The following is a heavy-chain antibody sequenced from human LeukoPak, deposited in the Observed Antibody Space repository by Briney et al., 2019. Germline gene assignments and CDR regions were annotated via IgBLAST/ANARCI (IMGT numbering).Heavy chain of an antibody. J-gene: IGHJ4*02. V-gene: IGHV4-59*11. CDR1: GGSIGSHY. Sequence: PSETLSLTCTVSGGSIGSHYWTWIRQPPGRGLEWIGYVRYSGSTDYNPSLKSRVTISLDTSNNQFSLRLNSVTAAYTAVYYCARDRGSGLDYWGQGTLVTVSS. CDR2: VRYSGST. CDR3: ARDRGSGLDY. D-gene: IGHD6-25*01.